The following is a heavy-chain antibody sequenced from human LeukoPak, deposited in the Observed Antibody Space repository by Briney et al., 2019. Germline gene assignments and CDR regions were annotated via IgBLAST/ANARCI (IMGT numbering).Heavy chain of an antibody. CDR2: ISSSSSYT. Sequence: YPGGSLRLSCAASGFTFSDYYMSWIRQAPGKGLEWVSYISSSSSYTNYADSVKGRFTISRDNSKNTLYLQMNRLRPEDTAVYYCARGTVTAPDYWGQGTLVTVSS. J-gene: IGHJ4*02. CDR1: GFTFSDYY. D-gene: IGHD2-21*02. V-gene: IGHV3-11*03. CDR3: ARGTVTAPDY.